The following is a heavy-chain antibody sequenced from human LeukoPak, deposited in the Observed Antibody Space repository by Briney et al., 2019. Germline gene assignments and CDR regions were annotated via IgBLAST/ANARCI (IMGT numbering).Heavy chain of an antibody. J-gene: IGHJ4*02. CDR3: ARSPARGYDILTNYNDY. CDR2: ISTYNPNT. D-gene: IGHD3-9*01. V-gene: IGHV1-18*01. CDR1: GGTFSSYA. Sequence: ASVKVSCKAFGGTFSSYAISWVRQAPGQGLEWMGWISTYNPNTNYAQKFQGRVTMTTDTSTSTVYMELRSLRSDDTAVYYCARSPARGYDILTNYNDYWGQGTLVTVSS.